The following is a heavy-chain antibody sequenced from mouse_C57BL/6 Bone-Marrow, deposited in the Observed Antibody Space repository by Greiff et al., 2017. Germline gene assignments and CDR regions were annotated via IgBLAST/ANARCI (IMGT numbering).Heavy chain of an antibody. CDR3: ARGYGNGWFAY. CDR2: ISSGSSTI. Sequence: EVKLVASGGGLVKPGGSLKLSCAASGFTFSDYGMHWVRQAPEKGLEWVAYISSGSSTIYYADTVKGRFTISRDNAKNTLFLQMTSLRSEDTAMYYCARGYGNGWFAYWGQGTLVTVSA. V-gene: IGHV5-17*01. D-gene: IGHD2-1*01. CDR1: GFTFSDYG. J-gene: IGHJ3*01.